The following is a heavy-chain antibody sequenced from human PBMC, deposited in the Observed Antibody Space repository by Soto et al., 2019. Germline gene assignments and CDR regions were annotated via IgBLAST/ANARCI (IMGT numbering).Heavy chain of an antibody. J-gene: IGHJ5*02. V-gene: IGHV1-3*01. Sequence: QVQLVQSGAEVKKPGASVKVSCKASGYTFTSCAIHWLRQAPGQSLEWVGWIHAGNGDIKYSQKLQGRVTMTTDTSTSTAYMELRSLRSDDTAVYYCARDDSSGSNWFDPWGQGTLVTVSS. CDR1: GYTFTSCA. CDR3: ARDDSSGSNWFDP. D-gene: IGHD3-22*01. CDR2: IHAGNGDI.